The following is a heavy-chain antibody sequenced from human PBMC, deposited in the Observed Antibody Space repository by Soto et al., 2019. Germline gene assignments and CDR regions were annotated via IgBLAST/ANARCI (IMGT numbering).Heavy chain of an antibody. Sequence: QVQLVESGGGVVQPGRSLRLSCAASGFTFSSYGMHWVRQAPGKGLEWVAVISYDGSNKYYADSVKGRFTISRDNSKNTLCLQMTSLRAEDTAVYYCAKASRDAYYFDYWGQGTLVTVSS. CDR1: GFTFSSYG. CDR2: ISYDGSNK. V-gene: IGHV3-30*18. CDR3: AKASRDAYYFDY. J-gene: IGHJ4*02. D-gene: IGHD2-2*01.